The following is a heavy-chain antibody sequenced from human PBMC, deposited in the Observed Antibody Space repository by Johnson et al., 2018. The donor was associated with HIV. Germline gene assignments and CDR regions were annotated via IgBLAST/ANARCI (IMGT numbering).Heavy chain of an antibody. J-gene: IGHJ3*02. CDR3: AKSQVIAVAGTDDAFDM. V-gene: IGHV3-30*02. CDR1: GFTFSSYG. D-gene: IGHD6-19*01. Sequence: QVQLVESGGGVVQPGGSLRLSCAASGFTFSSYGMHWVRQAPGKGLEWVAFIRYDGSNKYYADSVRGRFTISRDNSKNALFLQMNSLRADDTAMYYCAKSQVIAVAGTDDAFDMWGRGTMVTVSS. CDR2: IRYDGSNK.